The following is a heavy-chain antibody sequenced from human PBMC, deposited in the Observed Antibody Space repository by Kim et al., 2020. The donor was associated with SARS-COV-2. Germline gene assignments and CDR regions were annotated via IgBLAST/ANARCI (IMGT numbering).Heavy chain of an antibody. CDR1: GFTFRSFG. D-gene: IGHD4-17*01. Sequence: GGSLRLSCAASGFTFRSFGMHWVRQAPGKGLEWVAAIWSDGGNKYYADFVEGRFTVSRDNSKGTLYLQINSLRAEDTAFYYCVRDITFTVTTNLQYWGQGTLVTVSS. J-gene: IGHJ4*02. CDR3: VRDITFTVTTNLQY. CDR2: IWSDGGNK. V-gene: IGHV3-33*01.